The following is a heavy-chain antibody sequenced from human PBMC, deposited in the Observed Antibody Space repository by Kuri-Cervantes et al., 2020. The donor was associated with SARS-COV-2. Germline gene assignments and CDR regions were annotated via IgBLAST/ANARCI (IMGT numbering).Heavy chain of an antibody. Sequence: ASVKVSCKASGYTFTSYYMHWVRQAPGQGLEWMGWMNPNSGNTGYAQKFQGRVTMTRNTSISTAYMELSSLRSEDTAVYYCARLRGDSSSWYEYYYYGMDVWGQGTTVTVSS. J-gene: IGHJ6*02. CDR1: GYTFTSYY. CDR2: MNPNSGNT. CDR3: ARLRGDSSSWYEYYYYGMDV. V-gene: IGHV1-8*02. D-gene: IGHD6-13*01.